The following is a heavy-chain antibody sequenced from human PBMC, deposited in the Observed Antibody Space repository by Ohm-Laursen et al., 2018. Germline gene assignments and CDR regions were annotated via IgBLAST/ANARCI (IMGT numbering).Heavy chain of an antibody. CDR1: GGSFSGYY. Sequence: SETLSLTCAVYGGSFSGYYWSWIRQPPGKGLEWIGEINHSGSTNYNPSLKSRVTISVDTSKNQFSLKLSSVTAADTAVYYCARGPKDSSGYYFGRSNWGQGTLVTVSS. CDR2: INHSGST. J-gene: IGHJ4*02. D-gene: IGHD3-22*01. V-gene: IGHV4-34*01. CDR3: ARGPKDSSGYYFGRSN.